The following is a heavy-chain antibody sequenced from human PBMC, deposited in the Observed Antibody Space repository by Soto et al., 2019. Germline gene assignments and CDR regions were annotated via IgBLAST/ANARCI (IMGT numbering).Heavy chain of an antibody. CDR2: ISYDGSNK. D-gene: IGHD3-10*01. Sequence: GGSLRLSCAASGFTFSSYAMHWVRQAPGKGLEWVAVISYDGSNKYYADSVKGRFTISRDNSKNTLYLQMNSLRAEDTAVYYCARATVARGPLDYWGQGTLVTVSS. CDR3: ARATVARGPLDY. CDR1: GFTFSSYA. V-gene: IGHV3-30-3*01. J-gene: IGHJ4*02.